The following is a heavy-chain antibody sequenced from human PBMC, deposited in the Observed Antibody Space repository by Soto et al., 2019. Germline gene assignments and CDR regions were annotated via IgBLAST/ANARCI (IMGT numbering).Heavy chain of an antibody. J-gene: IGHJ6*02. D-gene: IGHD4-4*01. CDR3: ARARLHLYYYYGMDV. CDR1: GGTFSSYT. CDR2: IIPILGIA. V-gene: IGHV1-69*02. Sequence: SVKVSCKASGGTFSSYTISWVRQAPGQGLEWMGRIIPILGIANYAQKFQGRVTITADESTSTAYMELSSLRSEDTAVYYCARARLHLYYYYGMDVWGQGTTVTVSS.